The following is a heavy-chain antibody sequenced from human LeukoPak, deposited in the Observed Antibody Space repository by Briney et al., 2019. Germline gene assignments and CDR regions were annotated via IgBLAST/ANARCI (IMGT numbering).Heavy chain of an antibody. Sequence: SETLSLTCTVSGGSISSSYWRWIRQPPGKGLEWIGYIYYSGSNNYHPSLKSRVTISVDTSKNQFSLKLSSVTAADTAVYYCARDPRWGITGPRDWGQGTLVTVSS. CDR2: IYYSGSN. D-gene: IGHD1-20*01. J-gene: IGHJ4*02. V-gene: IGHV4-59*12. CDR1: GGSISSSY. CDR3: ARDPRWGITGPRD.